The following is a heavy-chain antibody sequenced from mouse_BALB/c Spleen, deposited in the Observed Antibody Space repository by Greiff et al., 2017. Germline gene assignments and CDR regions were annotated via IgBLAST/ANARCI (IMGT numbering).Heavy chain of an antibody. J-gene: IGHJ4*01. CDR1: GFSFTSYY. D-gene: IGHD2-1*01. CDR3: AKGYGNYAMDY. CDR2: ISDGGSYT. Sequence: VQVQESGAGLVKPGESLKLSCTASGFSFTSYYVYWVRQTPEKGLEWLATISDGGSYTYYPDSVKGQFTISRDNAKNNLYLQMSSLKSEDTAMYYCAKGYGNYAMDYWGQGTSVTVSS. V-gene: IGHV5-4*02.